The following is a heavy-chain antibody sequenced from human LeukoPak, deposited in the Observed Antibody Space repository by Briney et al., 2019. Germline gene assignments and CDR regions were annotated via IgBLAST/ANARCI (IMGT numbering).Heavy chain of an antibody. CDR3: ARIPSSGYYYDY. Sequence: GGSLRLSCAASGFTLSDHYVDWVRQAPGKGLEWVGRTRNKANSYTTEYAASVKGRFTISRDDSKNSLYLQMNSLKTEDTAVYYCARIPSSGYYYDYWGQGTLVTVSS. D-gene: IGHD3-22*01. V-gene: IGHV3-72*01. J-gene: IGHJ4*02. CDR2: TRNKANSYTT. CDR1: GFTLSDHY.